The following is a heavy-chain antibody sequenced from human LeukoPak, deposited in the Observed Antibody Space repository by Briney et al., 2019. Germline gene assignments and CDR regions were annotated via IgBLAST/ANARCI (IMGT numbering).Heavy chain of an antibody. J-gene: IGHJ4*02. CDR2: ISYDGSNK. CDR3: ARDRGQWLVQGIDY. CDR1: GFTFSSYA. Sequence: GRSLRLSCAASGFTFSSYAMHWVRQAPGKGLEWVAVISYDGSNKYYADSVKGRFTISRDNSKNTQYLQMNSLRAEDTAVYYCARDRGQWLVQGIDYWGQGTLVTVSS. V-gene: IGHV3-30*04. D-gene: IGHD6-19*01.